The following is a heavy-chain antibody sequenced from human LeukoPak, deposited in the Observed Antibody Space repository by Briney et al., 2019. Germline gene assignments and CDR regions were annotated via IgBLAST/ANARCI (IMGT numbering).Heavy chain of an antibody. Sequence: SETLSLTCAVYGGSFSGYYWSWIRQPPGKGLEWIGEINHSGSTNYNPSLKSRVTISVDTSKNQFSLKLSSVTAADTAVYYCARGLSLPGFAYYFDYWGQGTLVTVSS. J-gene: IGHJ4*02. CDR1: GGSFSGYY. D-gene: IGHD5/OR15-5a*01. V-gene: IGHV4-34*01. CDR3: ARGLSLPGFAYYFDY. CDR2: INHSGST.